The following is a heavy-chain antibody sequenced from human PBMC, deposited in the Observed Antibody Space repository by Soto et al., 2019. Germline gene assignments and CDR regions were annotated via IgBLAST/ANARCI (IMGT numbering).Heavy chain of an antibody. J-gene: IGHJ4*01. CDR1: EFKCIEYA. Sequence: PWGSNRVPWRAAEFKCIEYAMRWVLQAPGKGLEWVAVITPDGSKKNYADSVRGRISISRDNSRNTLSLQTGTLRPEDTAIYYCVREGFTTGWYYFDYWGHGTRVTVSS. CDR3: VREGFTTGWYYFDY. D-gene: IGHD6-19*01. V-gene: IGHV3-30*14. CDR2: ITPDGSKK.